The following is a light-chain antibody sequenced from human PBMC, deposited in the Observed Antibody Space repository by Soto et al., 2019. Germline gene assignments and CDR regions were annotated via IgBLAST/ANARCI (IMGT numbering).Light chain of an antibody. J-gene: IGKJ4*01. CDR2: VAS. CDR1: QSIRTN. V-gene: IGKV3-15*01. CDR3: QHYYNWPLT. Sequence: EIVPAHTPTTLPVSPAVRHTLSCSASQSIRTNLAGYKQIPGQATRLLIFVASTRAAGITAVPSGRGSGPEFTLTIDSLQSEDFAVYYCQHYYNWPLTFGGGTKVDIK.